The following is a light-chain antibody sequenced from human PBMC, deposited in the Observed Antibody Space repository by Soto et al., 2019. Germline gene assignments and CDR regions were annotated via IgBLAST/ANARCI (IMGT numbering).Light chain of an antibody. J-gene: IGKJ2*01. CDR2: DVS. CDR1: QTINGR. V-gene: IGKV1-5*01. CDR3: QQYKVYPYT. Sequence: DIQMTQSPSTLSASIGDRVTITCRASQTINGRLAWYQQKPGRPPKLLIYDVSFLESGAPSRFSGSGSGTDFTPTISSLLPDDFATFYCQQYKVYPYTFGQGSRLDIQ.